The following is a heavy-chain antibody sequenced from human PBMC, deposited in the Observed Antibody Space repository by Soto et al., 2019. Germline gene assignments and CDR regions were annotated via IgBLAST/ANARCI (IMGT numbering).Heavy chain of an antibody. CDR3: ARDRSPRGHDY. CDR1: GGSISSGSYY. J-gene: IGHJ4*02. V-gene: IGHV4-61*01. D-gene: IGHD3-10*01. Sequence: SGTLSLTCTVSGGSISSGSYYWSWIRQPPGKGLEWIGYIYYSGSTNYNPSLKSRVTISVDTSKNQFSLKLSSVTASDTAVSYCARDRSPRGHDYWGQGTLVPVSS. CDR2: IYYSGST.